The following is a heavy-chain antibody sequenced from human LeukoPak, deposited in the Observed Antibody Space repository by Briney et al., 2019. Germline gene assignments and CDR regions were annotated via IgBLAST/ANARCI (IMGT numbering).Heavy chain of an antibody. J-gene: IGHJ4*02. D-gene: IGHD2-15*01. CDR2: ISGYNGNA. CDR3: ARENSPTIRGYCTGGSCALDF. Sequence: ASVKVSCKASGYTFSSYGISWVRQAPGQGLEWMGWISGYNGNANYAQKLQGRVTMTTDTSTSTAYMELRSLRSGDTAVYYCARENSPTIRGYCTGGSCALDFWGQGTLVTVSS. CDR1: GYTFSSYG. V-gene: IGHV1-18*01.